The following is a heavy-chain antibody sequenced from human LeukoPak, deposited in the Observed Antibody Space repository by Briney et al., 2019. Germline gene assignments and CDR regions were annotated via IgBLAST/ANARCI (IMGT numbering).Heavy chain of an antibody. CDR1: GFSFRSYG. CDR3: ARNPYGAGYFDY. V-gene: IGHV3-21*01. Sequence: GGSLRLSCAASGFSFRSYGMNWVRQAPGKGLEWVSSISSSSSYIYYADSVKGRFTISRDNAKNSLYLQMNSLRAEDTAVYYCARNPYGAGYFDYWGQGTLVTVSS. D-gene: IGHD4-17*01. CDR2: ISSSSSYI. J-gene: IGHJ4*02.